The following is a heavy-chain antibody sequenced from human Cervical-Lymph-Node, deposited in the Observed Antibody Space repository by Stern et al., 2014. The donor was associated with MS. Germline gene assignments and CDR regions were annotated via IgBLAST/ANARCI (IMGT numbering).Heavy chain of an antibody. CDR2: IWYDGSIK. CDR1: GFTFNNYG. Sequence: QVQLVESGGGVVQPGRSLRLSCTASGFTFNNYGMHWVRQAPGKGLEGGATIWYDGSIKYYSDSVKGRFTISRDNSKNTLYLQMNSLRAEDTALYFCARDRSVYYDSHLDSWGQGTLVTVSS. CDR3: ARDRSVYYDSHLDS. J-gene: IGHJ4*02. V-gene: IGHV3-33*01. D-gene: IGHD3-10*01.